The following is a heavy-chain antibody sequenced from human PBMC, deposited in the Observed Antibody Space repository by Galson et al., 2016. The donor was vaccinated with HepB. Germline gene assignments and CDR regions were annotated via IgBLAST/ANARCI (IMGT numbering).Heavy chain of an antibody. CDR1: GFPFSRYW. Sequence: SLRLSCAASGFPFSRYWMHWVRQAPGKGLMWVSRINSDGSSTIYADSVRGRFTISRDNAKNTLYLQMNSLRAEDTALYYCVREDYGDDPVYYYYYGMDVWGQGTTVSVSS. CDR3: VREDYGDDPVYYYYYGMDV. CDR2: INSDGSST. V-gene: IGHV3-74*01. D-gene: IGHD4-17*01. J-gene: IGHJ6*02.